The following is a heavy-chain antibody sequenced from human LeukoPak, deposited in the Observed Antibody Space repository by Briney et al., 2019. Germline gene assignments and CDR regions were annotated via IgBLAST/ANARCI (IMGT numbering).Heavy chain of an antibody. D-gene: IGHD6-6*01. V-gene: IGHV3-48*04. CDR3: ARLLAARDYYYYYYYMDV. J-gene: IGHJ6*03. CDR2: ISSSSSTI. Sequence: GGSLRLSCAASGFTFSSYSMNWVRQAPGKGLEWVSYISSSSSTIYYADSVKGRFTISRDNAKNSLYLQMNSLRAEDTAVYYCARLLAARDYYYYYYYMDVWGKGTTVTVSS. CDR1: GFTFSSYS.